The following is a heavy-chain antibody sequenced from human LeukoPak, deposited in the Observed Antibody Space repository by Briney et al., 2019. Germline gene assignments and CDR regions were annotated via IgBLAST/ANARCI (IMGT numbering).Heavy chain of an antibody. D-gene: IGHD6-13*01. V-gene: IGHV4-39*07. CDR2: INHSGST. CDR1: GGSISSGDYY. CDR3: ARGDSSSWYLTRRDASDI. J-gene: IGHJ3*02. Sequence: SETLSLTCTVSGGSISSGDYYWTWIRQPPGKGLEWIGEINHSGSTNYNPSLKSRVTISVDTSKNQFSLKLSSVTAADTAVYYCARGDSSSWYLTRRDASDIWGQGTMVTVSS.